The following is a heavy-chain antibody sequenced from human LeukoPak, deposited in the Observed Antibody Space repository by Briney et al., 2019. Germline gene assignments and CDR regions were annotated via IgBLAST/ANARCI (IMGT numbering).Heavy chain of an antibody. CDR1: GFTFSSYS. Sequence: KTGGSLRLSCAASGFTFSSYSMNWVRQAPGKGLEWVSSISSSSSYIYYADSVKGRFTISRDNAKNSLYLQMNSLRAEDTAVYYSARELGYSGYDFCAFDIGGQGTMVTVSS. CDR3: ARELGYSGYDFCAFDI. V-gene: IGHV3-21*01. CDR2: ISSSSSYI. D-gene: IGHD5-12*01. J-gene: IGHJ3*02.